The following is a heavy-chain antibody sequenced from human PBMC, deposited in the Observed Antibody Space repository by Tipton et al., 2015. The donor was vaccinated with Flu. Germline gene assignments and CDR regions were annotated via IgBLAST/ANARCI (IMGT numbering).Heavy chain of an antibody. CDR3: ARGSRRASYYFDY. D-gene: IGHD6-13*01. J-gene: IGHJ4*02. Sequence: TLSLTCAVYGGSFSGYYWSWIRQPPGKGLEWIGEINHSGSTNYNPSLKSRVTISVDTSKNQFSLKLSSVTAADTAVYYCARGSRRASYYFDYWGQGTLVTVSS. V-gene: IGHV4-34*01. CDR2: INHSGST. CDR1: GGSFSGYY.